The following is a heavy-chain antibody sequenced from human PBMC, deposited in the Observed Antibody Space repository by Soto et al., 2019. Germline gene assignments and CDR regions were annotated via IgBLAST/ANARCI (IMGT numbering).Heavy chain of an antibody. J-gene: IGHJ4*02. CDR1: GGSISSGGYY. V-gene: IGHV4-31*03. D-gene: IGHD1-26*01. Sequence: QVQLQESGPGLVKPSQTLSLTCTVSGGSISSGGYYWSWIRQHPGKGLEWIGYIYYSGSNYYNPSPKSRVTLSVDTSKNQFSLKLSSVTAADTAVYYCAREGGIVGATAADYWGQGTLVTVSS. CDR2: IYYSGSN. CDR3: AREGGIVGATAADY.